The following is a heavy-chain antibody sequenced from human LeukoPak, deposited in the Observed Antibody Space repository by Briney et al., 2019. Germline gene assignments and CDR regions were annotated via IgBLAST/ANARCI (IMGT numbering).Heavy chain of an antibody. J-gene: IGHJ6*03. CDR3: AREMTYSSGNYYYYYYMDV. D-gene: IGHD6-19*01. V-gene: IGHV4-61*02. Sequence: SETLSLTCTVSGGSISSSSYYWSWIRQPAGKGLEWIGRIYTSGSTNYNPSLKSRVTMSVDTSKNQFSLKLSSVTAADTAVYYCAREMTYSSGNYYYYYYMDVWGKGTTVTISS. CDR1: GGSISSSSYY. CDR2: IYTSGST.